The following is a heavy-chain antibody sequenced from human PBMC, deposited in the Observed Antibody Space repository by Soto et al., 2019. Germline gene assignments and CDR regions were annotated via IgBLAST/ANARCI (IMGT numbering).Heavy chain of an antibody. CDR2: IYHSGST. V-gene: IGHV4-4*02. CDR1: GGSISSSNW. J-gene: IGHJ3*02. CDR3: ARHHEYSREKGPLNAFDI. Sequence: SETLSLTCAVSGGSISSSNWWSWVRQPPGKGLEWIGEIYHSGSTNYNPSLKSRVTISVDKSKNQFSLKLSSVTAADTAVYYCARHHEYSREKGPLNAFDIWGQGTMVTVS. D-gene: IGHD6-6*01.